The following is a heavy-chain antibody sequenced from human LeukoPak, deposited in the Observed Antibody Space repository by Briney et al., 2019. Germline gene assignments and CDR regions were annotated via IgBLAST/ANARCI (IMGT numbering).Heavy chain of an antibody. V-gene: IGHV3-23*01. CDR3: AKENYYGSGSCFDY. CDR1: GFTFSSYA. Sequence: PRGSLRLSCAASGFTFSSYAMSWVRQAPGKGLGWVSAISGSGGSTYYADSVKGRFTISRDNSKNTLYLRMNSLRAEDTAVYYCAKENYYGSGSCFDYWGQGTLVTVSS. CDR2: ISGSGGST. J-gene: IGHJ4*02. D-gene: IGHD3-10*01.